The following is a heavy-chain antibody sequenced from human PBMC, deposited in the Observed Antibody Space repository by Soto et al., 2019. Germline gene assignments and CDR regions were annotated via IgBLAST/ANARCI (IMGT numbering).Heavy chain of an antibody. Sequence: RASVKVSCKASGGTFSSYAISWVRQAPGQGLEWMGGIIPIFGTANYAQKFQGRVTITADESTSTAYMELSSLRSEDTAVYYCARVRCFNGLCHTADYGMDVWGQGTTVTVSS. J-gene: IGHJ6*02. V-gene: IGHV1-69*13. CDR3: ARVRCFNGLCHTADYGMDV. CDR1: GGTFSSYA. CDR2: IIPIFGTA. D-gene: IGHD2-8*01.